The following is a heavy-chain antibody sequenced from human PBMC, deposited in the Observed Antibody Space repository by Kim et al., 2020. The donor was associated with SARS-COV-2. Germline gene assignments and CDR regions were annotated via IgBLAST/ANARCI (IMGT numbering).Heavy chain of an antibody. CDR3: ARAPARIAVAGYYYYYGMDV. Sequence: GGSLRLSCAASGFTFSSYDMHWVRQATGKGLEWVSAIGTAGDTYYPGSVKGRFTISRENAKNSLYLQMNSLTAGDTAVYYCARAPARIAVAGYYYYYGMDVWGQETTVTVSS. CDR2: IGTAGDT. CDR1: GFTFSSYD. J-gene: IGHJ6*02. V-gene: IGHV3-13*01. D-gene: IGHD6-19*01.